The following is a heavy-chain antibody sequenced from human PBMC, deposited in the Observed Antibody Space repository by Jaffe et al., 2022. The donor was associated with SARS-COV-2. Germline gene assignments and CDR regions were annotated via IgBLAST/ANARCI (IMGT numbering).Heavy chain of an antibody. J-gene: IGHJ6*04. V-gene: IGHV1-46*01. D-gene: IGHD3-10*01. CDR3: ATWGFGVRGVKPTNYYGMDV. CDR1: GYTVTSYY. CDR2: INPSGGSP. Sequence: QVQLVQSGAEVKRPGASVKLSCKASGYTVTSYYMHWVRQAPGQGLEWMGIINPSGGSPTYAQKFQGRVTMTRDTSTSTVYMELSSLRSEDTAVYYCATWGFGVRGVKPTNYYGMDVWGEGTTVTVSS.